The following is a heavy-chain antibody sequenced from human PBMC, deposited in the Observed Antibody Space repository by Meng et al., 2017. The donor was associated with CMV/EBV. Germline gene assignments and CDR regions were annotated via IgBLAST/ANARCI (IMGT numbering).Heavy chain of an antibody. CDR3: AKDHVVVIALPPNWFDP. CDR1: GFTFDDYA. CDR2: ISWNSGSI. V-gene: IGHV3-9*01. D-gene: IGHD2-21*01. Sequence: SLKISCAASGFTFDDYAMHLVRQAPGKGLEWVSGISWNSGSIGYADSVKGRFTISRDNAKNSLYLQMNSLRAEDTAVYYCAKDHVVVIALPPNWFDPWGQGTLVTVSS. J-gene: IGHJ5*02.